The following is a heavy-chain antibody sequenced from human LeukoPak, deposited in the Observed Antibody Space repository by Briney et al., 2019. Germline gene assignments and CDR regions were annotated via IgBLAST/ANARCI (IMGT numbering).Heavy chain of an antibody. CDR3: ARAAYCSSTSCYSFWFDP. V-gene: IGHV4-39*07. CDR1: GGSISSSSYY. D-gene: IGHD2-2*01. Sequence: PSETPSLTCTASGGSISSSSYYWGWIRQPPGKGLEWIGSIYYSGSTYYNPSLKSRVTISVDTSKNQFSLKLSSVTAADTAVYYCARAAYCSSTSCYSFWFDPWGQGTLVTVSS. CDR2: IYYSGST. J-gene: IGHJ5*02.